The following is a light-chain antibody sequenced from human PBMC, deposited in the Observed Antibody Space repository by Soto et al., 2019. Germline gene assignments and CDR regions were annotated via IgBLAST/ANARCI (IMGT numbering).Light chain of an antibody. Sequence: QSVLTQPPSASGTPGQRVTISCSGSSSNFGSNTVNWYQQLPGTAPKLLIYSYNQRPSGVPDRFSVSKAGTSASLAISGLQSEDEADYYCAAWEDSLNGVVFGGGTKLTVL. CDR2: SYN. CDR1: SSNFGSNT. CDR3: AAWEDSLNGVV. J-gene: IGLJ2*01. V-gene: IGLV1-44*01.